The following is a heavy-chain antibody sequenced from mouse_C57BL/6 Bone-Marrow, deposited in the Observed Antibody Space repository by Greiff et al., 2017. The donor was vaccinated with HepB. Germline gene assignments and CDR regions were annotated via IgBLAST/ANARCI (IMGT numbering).Heavy chain of an antibody. CDR2: INPYNGDT. V-gene: IGHV1-20*01. CDR1: GYSFTGYF. J-gene: IGHJ1*03. CDR3: ARSDGYFLYWYFDV. D-gene: IGHD2-3*01. Sequence: EVQLQQSGPELVKPGDSVKISCKASGYSFTGYFMNWVMQSHGKSLEWIGRINPYNGDTFYNQKFKGKATLTVDKSSSTAHMELRSLTSEDSAVYYCARSDGYFLYWYFDVWGTGTTVTVSS.